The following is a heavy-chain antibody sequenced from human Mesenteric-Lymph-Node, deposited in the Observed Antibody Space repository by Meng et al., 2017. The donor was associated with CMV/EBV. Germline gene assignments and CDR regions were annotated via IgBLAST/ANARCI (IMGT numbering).Heavy chain of an antibody. J-gene: IGHJ6*02. V-gene: IGHV3-21*04. Sequence: GESLKISCESSGFTFGGYSMNWVRQAPGKGLEWVSSISTSSSYTYYADSVKGRFTISRDNAKNSVYLQMQSLRAEDTAVYFCARSAGDAMVRSDYYYGMDVWGQGTTVTVSS. CDR3: ARSAGDAMVRSDYYYGMDV. CDR1: GFTFGGYS. D-gene: IGHD3-10*01. CDR2: ISTSSSYT.